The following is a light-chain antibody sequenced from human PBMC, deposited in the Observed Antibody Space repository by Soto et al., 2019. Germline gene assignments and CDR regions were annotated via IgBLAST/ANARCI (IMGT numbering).Light chain of an antibody. CDR2: SNN. J-gene: IGLJ2*01. CDR1: SSNIGSNT. V-gene: IGLV1-44*01. CDR3: AAWYDSLNGVV. Sequence: QSVLTQPPSASGTPGQRVTISCSGSSSNIGSNTVNWYQQLPGTAPQLLIYSNNQRPSGVPDRFSGSKSGTSASLAISGLQSDDEADYYCAAWYDSLNGVVFGGGTKLTVL.